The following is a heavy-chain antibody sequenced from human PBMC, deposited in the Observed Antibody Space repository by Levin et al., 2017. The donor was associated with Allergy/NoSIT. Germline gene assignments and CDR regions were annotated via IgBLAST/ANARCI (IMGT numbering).Heavy chain of an antibody. J-gene: IGHJ4*02. CDR3: AKVGRIMITFGGKDFDY. D-gene: IGHD3-16*01. Sequence: GGSLRLSCAASGFTFSSYAMSWVRQAPGKGLEWVSAISGSGGSTYYADSVKGRFTISRDNSKNTLYLQMNSLRAEDTAVYYCAKVGRIMITFGGKDFDYWGQGTLVTVSS. CDR1: GFTFSSYA. CDR2: ISGSGGST. V-gene: IGHV3-23*01.